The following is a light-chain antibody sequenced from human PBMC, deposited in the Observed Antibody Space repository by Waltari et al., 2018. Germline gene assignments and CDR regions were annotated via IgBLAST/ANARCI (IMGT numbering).Light chain of an antibody. J-gene: IGKJ2*03. CDR2: CAS. Sequence: DIVMTQSPDSLAVSLGERATINCKSSQSVLFSSNNANYLAWYQQNPVQPPKLLIYCASTRESGVPERFSGRVSGTDFTLTISSLQAEDVAVYYCQQYYSIPRSFGQGTKLEIK. CDR3: QQYYSIPRS. V-gene: IGKV4-1*01. CDR1: QSVLFSSNNANY.